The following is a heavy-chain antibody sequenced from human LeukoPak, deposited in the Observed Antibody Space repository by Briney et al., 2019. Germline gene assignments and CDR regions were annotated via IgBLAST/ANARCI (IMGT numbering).Heavy chain of an antibody. CDR3: ARYGSGSYMRVYFDY. CDR2: IYYSGST. D-gene: IGHD3-10*01. CDR1: GGSISSYY. J-gene: IGHJ4*02. Sequence: PSETLSLTCTVSGGSISSYYWSWIRQPPGKGLERIGYIYYSGSTNYNPSLKSRVTISVDTSKNQFSLKLSSVTAADTAVYYCARYGSGSYMRVYFDYWGQGTLVTVSS. V-gene: IGHV4-59*08.